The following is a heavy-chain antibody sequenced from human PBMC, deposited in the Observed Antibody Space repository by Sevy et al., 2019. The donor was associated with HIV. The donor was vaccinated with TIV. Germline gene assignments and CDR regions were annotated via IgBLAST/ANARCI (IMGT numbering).Heavy chain of an antibody. V-gene: IGHV3-30-3*01. J-gene: IGHJ3*02. D-gene: IGHD3-3*01. Sequence: GESLKISCTASGFSFSGYAMHWVRQAPGKGLEWVVGISDDGSRKYYVDSVKDRFTISRDNSENTLYLEMNSLRSEETAIYYCARDRWRFLEWLRVAFDIWGQGTMVTVSS. CDR2: ISDDGSRK. CDR1: GFSFSGYA. CDR3: ARDRWRFLEWLRVAFDI.